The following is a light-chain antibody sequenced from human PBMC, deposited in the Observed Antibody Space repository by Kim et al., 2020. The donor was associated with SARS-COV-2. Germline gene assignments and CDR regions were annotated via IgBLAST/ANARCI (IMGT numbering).Light chain of an antibody. J-gene: IGLJ1*01. Sequence: SSELTQDPAVSVVLGQTVRITCQGDSLRSYYASWYQQKPGQAPVLVIYGKNNRPSGIPDRFSGSSSGNTASLTITGAQAEDEADYYCNSRDSSGNHLRVFGTGTKVTVL. CDR2: GKN. CDR3: NSRDSSGNHLRV. CDR1: SLRSYY. V-gene: IGLV3-19*01.